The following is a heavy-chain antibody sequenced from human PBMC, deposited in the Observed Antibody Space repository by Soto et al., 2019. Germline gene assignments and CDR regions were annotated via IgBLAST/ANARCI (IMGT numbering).Heavy chain of an antibody. D-gene: IGHD1-7*01. CDR2: ISTYNGNT. J-gene: IGHJ5*02. Sequence: QGQLVQSGAEVKKPGASVKVSCKATGYTFTSYGISWVRQAPGQGLEWMGWISTYNGNTNYAQKLQGRVTMTTDTSTSTAYMELRSLRSDDTAVYYCAKDRGYNWNYGWFDPWGQGTLVTVSS. CDR1: GYTFTSYG. CDR3: AKDRGYNWNYGWFDP. V-gene: IGHV1-18*01.